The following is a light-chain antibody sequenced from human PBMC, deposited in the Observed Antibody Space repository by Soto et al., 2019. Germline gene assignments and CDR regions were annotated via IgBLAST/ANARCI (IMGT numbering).Light chain of an antibody. CDR3: QQYDSFPLT. CDR1: QSISNW. CDR2: KAS. J-gene: IGKJ4*01. Sequence: DIQMTQSPSTLSASVGDRVTITCRASQSISNWLAWYQQGPGEAPKLLIHKASTLETGVPSRFSGSGSGTDFTLTISSLQPDDFANYFCQQYDSFPLTFGGGTRVEIK. V-gene: IGKV1-5*03.